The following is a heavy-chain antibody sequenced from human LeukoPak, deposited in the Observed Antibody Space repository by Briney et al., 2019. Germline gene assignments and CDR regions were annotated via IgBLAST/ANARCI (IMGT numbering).Heavy chain of an antibody. CDR3: ARDLLHGMDV. V-gene: IGHV3-23*01. CDR2: ITDSGDST. J-gene: IGHJ6*01. CDR1: GFTFSDYY. Sequence: PGGSLRLSCAASGFTFSDYYINWIRQAPGKGLEWVSGITDSGDSTYYADSVKGRFTISRDNSRSTLYLQKNSLRAEDTAVYYGARDLLHGMDVWGQGTTVTVSS.